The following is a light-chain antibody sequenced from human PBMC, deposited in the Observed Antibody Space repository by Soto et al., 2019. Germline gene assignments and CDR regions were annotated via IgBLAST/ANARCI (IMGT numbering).Light chain of an antibody. CDR3: SSCISSSTLYV. CDR1: SSDVAGHNY. J-gene: IGLJ1*01. CDR2: DVN. Sequence: QSALTQPASVSGSPGQSITISCTGTSSDVAGHNYVSWYQQHPGKAPKIIIYDVNNRPPGISNRFSGSKSGYTASLTISGLQADDEADYYCSSCISSSTLYVFGTGTKLTVL. V-gene: IGLV2-14*01.